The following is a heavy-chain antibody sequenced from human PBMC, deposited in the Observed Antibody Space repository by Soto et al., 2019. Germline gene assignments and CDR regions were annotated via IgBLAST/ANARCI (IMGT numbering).Heavy chain of an antibody. CDR2: IYYSGST. CDR1: GGSISIYY. J-gene: IGHJ4*02. Sequence: PSETLSLTCTVSGGSISIYYWSWIRQPPGKGLEWIGYIYYSGSTNYNPSLKSRVTISVDTSKNQFSLKLSSVTAADTAVYYCARVKYDYGGNYLFDYWGQGTLVTVSS. CDR3: ARVKYDYGGNYLFDY. D-gene: IGHD4-17*01. V-gene: IGHV4-59*01.